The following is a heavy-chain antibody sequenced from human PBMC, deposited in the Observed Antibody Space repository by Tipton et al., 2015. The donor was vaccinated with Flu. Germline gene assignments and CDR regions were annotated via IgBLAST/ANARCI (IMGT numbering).Heavy chain of an antibody. D-gene: IGHD4-11*01. Sequence: GLVKPSETLSLTCGVSGDSIRSSNYYWSWIRQPPGKGLEWIGNTFHSGNTYLNPSLKSRVTISIDTSKNEFSLKLSSVTAADTAVYYCARRDYSNYVSDPKSWFDPWGQGILVTVST. J-gene: IGHJ5*02. V-gene: IGHV4-39*07. CDR2: TFHSGNT. CDR1: GDSIRSSNYY. CDR3: ARRDYSNYVSDPKSWFDP.